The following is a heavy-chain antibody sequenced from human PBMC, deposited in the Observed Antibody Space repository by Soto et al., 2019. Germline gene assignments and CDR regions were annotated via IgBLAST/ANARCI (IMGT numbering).Heavy chain of an antibody. J-gene: IGHJ4*02. CDR2: TSCDGETS. CDR1: GFTFSNYA. D-gene: IGHD1-1*01. CDR3: PPKTTCPDRPFDH. V-gene: IGHV3-23*01. Sequence: VGSLRISCAASGFTFSNYAMSWVRQAPGKGLEWVSSTSCDGETSFHAGSMDVRLSICRYNSNNRRYVQMNSLRAEDTAMYYCPPKTTCPDRPFDHWGLETLVTVP.